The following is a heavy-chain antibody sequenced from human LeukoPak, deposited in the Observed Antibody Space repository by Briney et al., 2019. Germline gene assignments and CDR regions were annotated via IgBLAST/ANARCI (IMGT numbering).Heavy chain of an antibody. CDR3: ARDSPTKVGTFDY. CDR1: GGSISSYY. D-gene: IGHD2-21*02. Sequence: SETLSLTCTVSGGSISSYYWSWIRQPPGKGLEWIGYIYYSGSTNYNPSLKSRVTISVDTSKNQFSLKLSSVTVADTAVYYCARDSPTKVGTFDYWGQGTLVTVSS. V-gene: IGHV4-59*01. CDR2: IYYSGST. J-gene: IGHJ4*02.